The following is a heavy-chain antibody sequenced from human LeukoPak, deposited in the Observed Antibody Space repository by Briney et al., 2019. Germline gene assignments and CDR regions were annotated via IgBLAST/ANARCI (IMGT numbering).Heavy chain of an antibody. CDR3: ARQMVRGVITWFDP. CDR2: IYHSGST. D-gene: IGHD3-10*01. Sequence: PSETLSLTCAVSGGSISSGGYSWSWIRQPPGTGLEWIGYIYHSGSTYYNPSLKSRVTISVDRSKNQFSLKLSSVTAADTAVYYCARQMVRGVITWFDPWGQGTLVTVSS. J-gene: IGHJ5*02. CDR1: GGSISSGGYS. V-gene: IGHV4-30-2*01.